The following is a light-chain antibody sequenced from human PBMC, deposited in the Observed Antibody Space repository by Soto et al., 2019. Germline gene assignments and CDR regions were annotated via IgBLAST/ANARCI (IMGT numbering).Light chain of an antibody. CDR2: DTS. CDR1: PGAVTSGHY. Sequence: QAVVTLGRSPTLSPRGGDSLTLGSNPGAVTSGHYPYWFQQKPGQAPRTLIYDTSNKHSWTPARFSGSLLGGRAALTLSGAQPEDEAEYYCLLSYSGAVVFGGGTKVTVL. CDR3: LLSYSGAVV. V-gene: IGLV7-46*01. J-gene: IGLJ2*01.